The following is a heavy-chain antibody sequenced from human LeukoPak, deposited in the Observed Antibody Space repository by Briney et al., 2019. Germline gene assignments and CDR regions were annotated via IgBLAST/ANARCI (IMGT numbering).Heavy chain of an antibody. CDR3: ARGITMIVVAQDDAFDI. V-gene: IGHV3-21*01. J-gene: IGHJ3*02. Sequence: GGSLRLSCAASGFTFSSYSMNWVRQAPGKGLEWVSSISSSSYIYYADSVKGRFTISRDNAKNSLYLQMNSLRAEDTAVYYCARGITMIVVAQDDAFDIWGQGTMVTVSS. D-gene: IGHD3-22*01. CDR2: ISSSSYI. CDR1: GFTFSSYS.